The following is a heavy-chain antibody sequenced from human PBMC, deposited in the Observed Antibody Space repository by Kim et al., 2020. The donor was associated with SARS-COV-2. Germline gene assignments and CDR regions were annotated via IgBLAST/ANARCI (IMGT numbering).Heavy chain of an antibody. CDR3: AKGKQLWSTLGMDV. J-gene: IGHJ6*02. D-gene: IGHD5-18*01. Sequence: VPEKGQFTISRDKSKNTLYLQMNSLGAEDTGVYYCAKGKQLWSTLGMDVWGQGTTVTVSS. V-gene: IGHV3-23*01.